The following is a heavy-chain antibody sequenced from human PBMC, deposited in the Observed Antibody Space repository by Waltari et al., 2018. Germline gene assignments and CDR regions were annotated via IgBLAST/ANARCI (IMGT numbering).Heavy chain of an antibody. CDR3: ARSLVVVAATTYFDY. Sequence: EVQLVESGGGLVQPGRSLRLSCAASGFTFDDYAMHWVRQAPGKGLEWVSGISWNRGSIGYADSVKGRFTISRDNAKNSLYLQMNSLRAEDMALYYCARSLVVVAATTYFDYWGQGTLVTVSS. D-gene: IGHD2-15*01. CDR1: GFTFDDYA. V-gene: IGHV3-9*03. J-gene: IGHJ4*02. CDR2: ISWNRGSI.